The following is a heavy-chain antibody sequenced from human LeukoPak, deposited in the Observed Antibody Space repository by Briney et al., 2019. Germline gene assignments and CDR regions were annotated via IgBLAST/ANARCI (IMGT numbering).Heavy chain of an antibody. J-gene: IGHJ3*02. Sequence: GGSLRLSCAASGFTFSSYWMHWVRQAPGKGLVWVSRINTDGSSTSYADSVEGRFTISRDNAKNTLYLQMNSLRAEDTAVYYCARYTAMVIDAFDIWGQGTMVTVSS. CDR1: GFTFSSYW. V-gene: IGHV3-74*01. CDR3: ARYTAMVIDAFDI. D-gene: IGHD5-18*01. CDR2: INTDGSST.